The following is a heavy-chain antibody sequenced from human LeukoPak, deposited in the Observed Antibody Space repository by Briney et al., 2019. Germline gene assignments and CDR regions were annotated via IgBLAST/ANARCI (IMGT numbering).Heavy chain of an antibody. CDR1: GFTFSSYG. J-gene: IGHJ4*02. CDR2: ISSSGGTT. Sequence: QPGGSLRLSCAASGFTFSSYGMSWVRQAPGKGLEWVSSISSSGGTTYYADSVKGRFTISRDNSKNTLYLQMNSLRAEDTAVFYCAKRPDSTGYYSRNFDYWGQGTLVTVSS. D-gene: IGHD3-22*01. V-gene: IGHV3-23*01. CDR3: AKRPDSTGYYSRNFDY.